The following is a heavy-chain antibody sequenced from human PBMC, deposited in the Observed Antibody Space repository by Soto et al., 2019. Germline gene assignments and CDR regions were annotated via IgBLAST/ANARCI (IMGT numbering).Heavy chain of an antibody. J-gene: IGHJ4*02. CDR2: INYSGST. V-gene: IGHV4-34*01. D-gene: IGHD6-19*01. CDR1: GGSFSGYY. CDR3: ASGYSSGWYGYCFDY. Sequence: PSETLSLTCAVSGGSFSGYYWSWIRQPPGKGLEWIGEINYSGSTYYNPPLKSRVTISVDTSKNQFSLKLSSVTAADTAVYYCASGYSSGWYGYCFDYWGQGTLVTVSS.